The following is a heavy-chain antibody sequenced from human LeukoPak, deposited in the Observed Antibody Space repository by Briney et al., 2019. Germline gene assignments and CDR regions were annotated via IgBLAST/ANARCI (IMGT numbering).Heavy chain of an antibody. CDR1: GFTFSSYS. CDR2: ISSSSSYI. CDR3: ARVMEMATIIYYYGMDV. D-gene: IGHD5-24*01. V-gene: IGHV3-21*01. Sequence: GGSLRLSCAASGFTFSSYSMDWVRQAPGKGLEWVSSISSSSSYIYYADSVKGRFTISRDNAKNSLYLQMNSLRAEDTAVYYCARVMEMATIIYYYGMDVWGQGTTVTVSS. J-gene: IGHJ6*02.